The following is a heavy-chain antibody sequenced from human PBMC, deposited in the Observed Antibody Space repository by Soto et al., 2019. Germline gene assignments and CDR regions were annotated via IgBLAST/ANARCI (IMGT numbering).Heavy chain of an antibody. V-gene: IGHV1-2*02. CDR3: AREASAVVSLDY. D-gene: IGHD2-15*01. J-gene: IGHJ4*02. CDR1: GYIFTAYS. Sequence: ASVKVSCQASGYIFTAYSLQWLRQAPGQGLEWLGWINPNSGDTIYAQKFQDRVTMTCDTSVSTAYLELSSLSSDDTALYYCAREASAVVSLDYWGQGTLVTVSS. CDR2: INPNSGDT.